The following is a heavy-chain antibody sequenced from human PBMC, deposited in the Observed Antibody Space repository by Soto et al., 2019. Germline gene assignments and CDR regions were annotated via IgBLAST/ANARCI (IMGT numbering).Heavy chain of an antibody. CDR1: GFTFSNYG. Sequence: QVQLVESGGGVVQPGRSLRLSCTASGFTFSNYGMHWVRQAPGKGLEWVTLIWFDGTTKFYADSVKGRFTISRDNSKNTLYLQMNSLRADDTAVYYCARAFGESTWGMDVWGQGTTVTVSS. CDR3: ARAFGESTWGMDV. J-gene: IGHJ6*02. V-gene: IGHV3-33*01. D-gene: IGHD3-10*01. CDR2: IWFDGTTK.